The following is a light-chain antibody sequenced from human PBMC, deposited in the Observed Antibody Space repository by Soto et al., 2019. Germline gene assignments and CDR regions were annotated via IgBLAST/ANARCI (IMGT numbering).Light chain of an antibody. V-gene: IGKV1-5*03. CDR1: QSISSW. J-gene: IGKJ1*01. CDR3: QQYNSYSRT. CDR2: KAS. Sequence: DIQMTQSPSTLSASVGDRVTITYRASQSISSWLAWYQQKPGKAPKLLIYKASSLESGVPSRFSGSGSGTEFTLTISSLQPDDFATYYCQQYNSYSRTFGQGTKVVIK.